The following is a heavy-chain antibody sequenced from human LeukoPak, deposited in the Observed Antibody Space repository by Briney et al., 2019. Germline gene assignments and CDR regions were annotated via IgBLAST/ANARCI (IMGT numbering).Heavy chain of an antibody. CDR3: ARLLSSGSTRRIYEY. V-gene: IGHV3-64*01. CDR1: GXTFSSYG. J-gene: IGHJ4*02. CDR2: ITPDGGGT. D-gene: IGHD6-6*01. Sequence: GESLRLSCAASGXTFSSYGMHWVRQAPGKGLEYVCAITPDGGGTYYASSVRGRFTISRDNSMNTLYLQMGGLRDEDMAVYYCARLLSSGSTRRIYEYWGQGTLVTVSS.